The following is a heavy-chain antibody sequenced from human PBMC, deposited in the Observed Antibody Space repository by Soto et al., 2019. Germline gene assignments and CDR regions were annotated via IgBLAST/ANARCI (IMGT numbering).Heavy chain of an antibody. CDR2: IQEGGAT. J-gene: IGHJ3*02. V-gene: IGHV4-59*01. CDR3: ARDIGRVRGAYDI. D-gene: IGHD1-26*01. CDR1: GGSIGVNS. Sequence: QVQLHESGPGLVKPAETLSLTCSVSGGSIGVNSWAWIRHLPGKGREWIGYIQEGGATNYNPVLMSRLTISVDISKNQFSLKVTSVTAADAAVYYCARDIGRVRGAYDIWGPGTVVTVSS.